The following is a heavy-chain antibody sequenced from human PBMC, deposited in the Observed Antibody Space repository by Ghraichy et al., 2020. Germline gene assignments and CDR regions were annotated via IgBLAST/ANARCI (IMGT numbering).Heavy chain of an antibody. CDR2: INQDGSEK. Sequence: ANINQDGSEKNYVDSVKGRFSISRDNAKNSLDLQMNSLRAEDSAVDYCARGGYYVDYWGQGTLV. V-gene: IGHV3-7*03. J-gene: IGHJ4*02. CDR3: ARGGYYVDY. D-gene: IGHD1-14*01.